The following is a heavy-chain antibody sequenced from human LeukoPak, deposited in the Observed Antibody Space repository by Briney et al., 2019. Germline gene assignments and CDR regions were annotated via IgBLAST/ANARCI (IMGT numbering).Heavy chain of an antibody. D-gene: IGHD3-10*01. Sequence: GGSLRLSCAASGFTFSSYAMSWVRQAPGKGLEWVSAISGSGGSTYYADSVKGRFTISRDNSKNTLYLQMNSLRAEGTAVYYCAKSASMVRGDIALYYYYGMDVWGQGTTVTVSS. CDR1: GFTFSSYA. CDR3: AKSASMVRGDIALYYYYGMDV. V-gene: IGHV3-23*01. J-gene: IGHJ6*02. CDR2: ISGSGGST.